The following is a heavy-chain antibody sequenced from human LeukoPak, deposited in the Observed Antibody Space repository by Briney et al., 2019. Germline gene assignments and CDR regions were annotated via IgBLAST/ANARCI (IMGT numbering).Heavy chain of an antibody. CDR1: GFTFSSYS. CDR2: ISSSSSYI. D-gene: IGHD6-6*01. Sequence: GGSLRLSCAASGFTFSSYSMNWVRQAPGKGLEWVSSISSSSSYIYYADSVKGRFTISRDNTKNSLYLQMNSLRAEDTAVYYCAREISIAAPYYFDYWGQGTLVTVSS. CDR3: AREISIAAPYYFDY. J-gene: IGHJ4*02. V-gene: IGHV3-21*01.